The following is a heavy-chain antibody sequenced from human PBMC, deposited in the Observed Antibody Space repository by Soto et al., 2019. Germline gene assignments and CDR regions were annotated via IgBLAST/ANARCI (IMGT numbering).Heavy chain of an antibody. CDR3: ARTLGPWYYYGMDV. J-gene: IGHJ6*02. CDR1: GFTFSNYA. V-gene: IGHV3-23*01. Sequence: EVQLLESGGGLGQPGGSLRLSCAASGFTFSNYAMSWVRQAPGKGLEWVSVISGSGVRTYDAVSVKGRFTTSRDNSKNTLHLQMNSLRAEDTAVYYCARTLGPWYYYGMDVWGQGTTVTVSS. CDR2: ISGSGVRT.